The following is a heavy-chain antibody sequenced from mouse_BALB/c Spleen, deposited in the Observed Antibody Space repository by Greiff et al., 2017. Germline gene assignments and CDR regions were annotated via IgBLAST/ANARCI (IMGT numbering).Heavy chain of an antibody. CDR3: TRSEIYDY. CDR2: IYPSDSYT. Sequence: VQLQQPGAELVRPGASVKLSCKASGYTFTSYWINWVKQRPGQGLEWIGNIYPSDSYTNYNQKFKDKATLTVDKSSSTAYMQLSSPTSEDSAVYYCTRSEIYDYWGQGTTLTVSS. D-gene: IGHD1-3*01. CDR1: GYTFTSYW. V-gene: IGHV1-69*02. J-gene: IGHJ2*01.